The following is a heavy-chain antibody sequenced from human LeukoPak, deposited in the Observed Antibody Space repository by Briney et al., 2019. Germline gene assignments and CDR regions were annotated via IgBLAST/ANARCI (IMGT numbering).Heavy chain of an antibody. J-gene: IGHJ4*02. CDR1: GGSVSSGSHH. D-gene: IGHD3-22*01. CDR2: IYYSGST. CDR3: ARMVSGYYELDC. V-gene: IGHV4-61*01. Sequence: SETLSLTCTVSGGSVSSGSHHWSWVRQPPGKGLEWIGYIYYSGSTNYNPSLESRVAISVDTPKNQFSLNLSSVTAADTAVYYCARMVSGYYELDCWGQGTLVTVPS.